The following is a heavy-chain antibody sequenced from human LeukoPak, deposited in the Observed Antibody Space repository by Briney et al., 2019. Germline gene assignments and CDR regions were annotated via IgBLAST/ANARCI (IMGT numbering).Heavy chain of an antibody. V-gene: IGHV3-53*01. J-gene: IGHJ5*02. CDR1: GFTVSSNY. Sequence: PGGSLRLSCAASGFTVSSNYMSWVRQAPGKGLEWVSVIYSGGSTYYADSVKGRFTISRDTSKNTLYLQMNSLRAEDTAVYYCARHSGPGSYNWFDPWGQGTQVTVSS. CDR3: ARHSGPGSYNWFDP. D-gene: IGHD3-10*01. CDR2: IYSGGST.